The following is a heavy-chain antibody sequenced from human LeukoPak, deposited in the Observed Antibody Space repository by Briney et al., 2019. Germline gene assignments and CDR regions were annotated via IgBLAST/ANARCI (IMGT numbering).Heavy chain of an antibody. D-gene: IGHD3-10*01. CDR1: GFTFSSYG. CDR3: ARDRRITMVRGALDY. J-gene: IGHJ4*02. V-gene: IGHV3-33*01. Sequence: GGSLRLSCAASGFTFSSYGMHWVRQTPGKGLEWVAVIWYDGSSKYYADSVKGRFTISRDNSKNTLYLQMNSLRAEDTAVYYCARDRRITMVRGALDYWGQGTLVTVSS. CDR2: IWYDGSSK.